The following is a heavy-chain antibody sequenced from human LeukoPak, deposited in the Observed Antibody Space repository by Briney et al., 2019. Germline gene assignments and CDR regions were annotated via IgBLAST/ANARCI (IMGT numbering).Heavy chain of an antibody. Sequence: PGGSLRLSCAASGFTLSSYGMNWVRQAPGKGLEWVSYISSSSSTIYYADSVKGRFTISRDNAKNSLYLQMNSLRAEDTAVYYCASFLEWTHYYYYGMDVWGQGTTVTVSS. J-gene: IGHJ6*02. V-gene: IGHV3-48*01. D-gene: IGHD3-3*01. CDR3: ASFLEWTHYYYYGMDV. CDR2: ISSSSSTI. CDR1: GFTLSSYG.